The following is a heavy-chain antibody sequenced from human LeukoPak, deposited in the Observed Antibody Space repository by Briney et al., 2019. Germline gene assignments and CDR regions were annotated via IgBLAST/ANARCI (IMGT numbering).Heavy chain of an antibody. Sequence: HGGSLRLSCAASGFTFSSYAMSWVRQAPGKGLEWVSAISGSGGSTYYADSVKGRFTISRDNSKNTLYLQMNSLRAEDTAVYYCAKAKGYYYGSGSYYKPPIYWGQGTLVTVSS. CDR2: ISGSGGST. D-gene: IGHD3-10*01. CDR1: GFTFSSYA. CDR3: AKAKGYYYGSGSYYKPPIY. V-gene: IGHV3-23*01. J-gene: IGHJ4*02.